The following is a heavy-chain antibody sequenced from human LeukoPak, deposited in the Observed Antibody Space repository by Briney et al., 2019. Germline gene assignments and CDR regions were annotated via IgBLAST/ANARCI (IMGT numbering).Heavy chain of an antibody. Sequence: ASVKVPCKASGYTFTSYDINWVRQATGQGLEWMGWMNPNSGNTGYAQKFQGRVTMTRNTSISTAYMELSSLRSEDAAVYYCARDTAAAGPFDYWGQGTLVTVSS. V-gene: IGHV1-8*01. CDR2: MNPNSGNT. D-gene: IGHD6-13*01. CDR3: ARDTAAAGPFDY. J-gene: IGHJ4*02. CDR1: GYTFTSYD.